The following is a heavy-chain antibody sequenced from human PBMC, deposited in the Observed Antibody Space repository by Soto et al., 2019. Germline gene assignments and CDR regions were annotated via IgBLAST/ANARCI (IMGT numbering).Heavy chain of an antibody. J-gene: IGHJ6*02. Sequence: PSETLSLTCAVYGGPFSCYYWSWIRQPPGKGLEWIGEINHSGSTNYNPSLKSRVTISVDTSKNQFSLKLSSVTAADTPAYYCATRSGSPYYYYHYGMDVWAQGTTVTVYS. CDR2: INHSGST. CDR1: GGPFSCYY. V-gene: IGHV4-34*01. D-gene: IGHD6-25*01. CDR3: ATRSGSPYYYYHYGMDV.